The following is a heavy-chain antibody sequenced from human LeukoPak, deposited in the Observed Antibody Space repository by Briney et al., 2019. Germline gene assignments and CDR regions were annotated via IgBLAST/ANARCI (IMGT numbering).Heavy chain of an antibody. CDR3: ARDRPYCSSTSCLNDAFDI. D-gene: IGHD2-2*01. CDR1: GGSISSYY. CDR2: IYYSGST. Sequence: SETLSLTCTVSGGSISSYYWSWIRQSPGKGLEWIGYIYYSGSTKYNPSLKSRVTISVDTSKNQFSLKLSSVTAADTAVYYCARDRPYCSSTSCLNDAFDIWGQGTMVTVSS. J-gene: IGHJ3*02. V-gene: IGHV4-59*01.